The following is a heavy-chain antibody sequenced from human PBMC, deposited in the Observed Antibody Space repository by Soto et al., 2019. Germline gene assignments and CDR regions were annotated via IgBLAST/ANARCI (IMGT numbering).Heavy chain of an antibody. V-gene: IGHV3-23*01. CDR3: ANSLERGSRWQELNYYYYGMDV. Sequence: PGGSRSLSCSASGFTFGIYAMSWVRQAPGKGLEWVSAISGSGGSTYYADSVKGRFTISRDNSKNTLYLQMNSLRAEDTAVYYCANSLERGSRWQELNYYYYGMDVWGQGTTVTVSS. CDR2: ISGSGGST. CDR1: GFTFGIYA. J-gene: IGHJ6*02. D-gene: IGHD6-13*01.